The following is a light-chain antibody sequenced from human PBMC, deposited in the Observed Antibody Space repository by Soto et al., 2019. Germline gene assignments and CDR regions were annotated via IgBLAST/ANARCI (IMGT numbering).Light chain of an antibody. CDR1: QSISTY. CDR3: QQSYTTPLT. CDR2: AAS. J-gene: IGKJ4*01. V-gene: IGKV1-39*01. Sequence: DIQLTQPPSSLSASVGDRVTITCRASQSISTYLNWFQQKPGKAPALLISAASSLQSGVPSRFSGSGSGTDFSLTISSLQPDDFATFYCQQSYTTPLTFGGGTKVDIK.